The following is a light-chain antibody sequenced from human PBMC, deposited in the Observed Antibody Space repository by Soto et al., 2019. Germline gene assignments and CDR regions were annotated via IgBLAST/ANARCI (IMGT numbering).Light chain of an antibody. V-gene: IGKV1-33*01. Sequence: DIQMTHSTSSLSASVGDRVTITCQASQDINNFLNWYQQKPGKAPKLLIYDASNLETGVPSRFRGSGSGTEFSFNITSLQPEDVATYYCQQYDDLPITFGQGTRLEI. CDR3: QQYDDLPIT. CDR1: QDINNF. CDR2: DAS. J-gene: IGKJ5*01.